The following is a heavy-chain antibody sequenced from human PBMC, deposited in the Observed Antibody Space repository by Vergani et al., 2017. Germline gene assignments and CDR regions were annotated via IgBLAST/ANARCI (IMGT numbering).Heavy chain of an antibody. J-gene: IGHJ6*03. D-gene: IGHD3-3*01. CDR2: IIPIFGTA. CDR3: AGDLVSPSTYDFWSGWARGYYYYYMDV. V-gene: IGHV1-69*12. CDR1: GGTFSSYA. Sequence: QVQLVQSGAEVKKPGSSVKVSCKASGGTFSSYAISWVRQAPGQGLEWMGGIIPIFGTANYAQKFQGRVTITADESTSTAYMELSSLRSEDTAVYYCAGDLVSPSTYDFWSGWARGYYYYYMDVWGKGTTVTVSS.